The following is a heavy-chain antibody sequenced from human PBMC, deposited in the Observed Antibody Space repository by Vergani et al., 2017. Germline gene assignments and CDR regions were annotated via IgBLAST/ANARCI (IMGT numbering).Heavy chain of an antibody. CDR2: INHSGST. V-gene: IGHV4-34*01. CDR3: AGDIVVVPAAINXFDP. J-gene: IGHJ5*02. Sequence: QVQLQQWGAGLLKPSETLSLTCAVYGGSFSGYYWSWIRQPPGKGLEWIGEINHSGSTNYNPSLKSRVTISVDTSKNQFSLKLSSVTAADTAVYYCAGDIVVVPAAINXFDPWGQGTLVTVSS. D-gene: IGHD2-2*01. CDR1: GGSFSGYY.